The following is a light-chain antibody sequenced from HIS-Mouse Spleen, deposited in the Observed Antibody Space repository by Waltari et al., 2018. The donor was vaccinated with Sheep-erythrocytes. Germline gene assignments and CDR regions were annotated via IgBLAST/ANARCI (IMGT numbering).Light chain of an antibody. V-gene: IGKV1-39*01. Sequence: DLQMTQSPSSLSASVGDRVTITCRASQSISSYLNWYQQKPGKAPKLLSYAASSLQSGVPTRFSGSGSGTDFTLTISSLQPEDFATYYCQQSYSTPYTFGPGTKLEIK. CDR3: QQSYSTPYT. J-gene: IGKJ2*01. CDR1: QSISSY. CDR2: AAS.